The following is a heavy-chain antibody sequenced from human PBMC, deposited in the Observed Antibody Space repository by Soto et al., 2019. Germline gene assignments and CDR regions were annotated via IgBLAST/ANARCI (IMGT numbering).Heavy chain of an antibody. CDR2: IYYSGST. V-gene: IGHV4-39*01. J-gene: IGHJ4*02. CDR3: ARSRGGQQLVPN. D-gene: IGHD6-13*01. CDR1: GGSISSSSYY. Sequence: QLQLQESGPGLVKPSETLSLTCTVSGGSISSSSYYWGWIRQPPGKGLEWIGSIYYSGSTYYNPSLKSRVTISVDTSKNQFSLKLSSVTAADTAVYYCARSRGGQQLVPNWGQGTLVTVSS.